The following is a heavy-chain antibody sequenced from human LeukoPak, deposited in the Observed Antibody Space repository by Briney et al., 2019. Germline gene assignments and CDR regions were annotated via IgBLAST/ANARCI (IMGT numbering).Heavy chain of an antibody. CDR2: IYPGDSDT. CDR3: ARGVVVVPAATARWFDP. D-gene: IGHD2-2*01. CDR1: GYSFTSYW. Sequence: GESLKISCKGSGYSFTSYWIGWVRQMPGKGLEWMGIIYPGDSDTRYSPSFQGQVTISADKSIRTAYLQWSSLKASDTAMYYCARGVVVVPAATARWFDPWGQGTLVTVSS. J-gene: IGHJ5*02. V-gene: IGHV5-51*01.